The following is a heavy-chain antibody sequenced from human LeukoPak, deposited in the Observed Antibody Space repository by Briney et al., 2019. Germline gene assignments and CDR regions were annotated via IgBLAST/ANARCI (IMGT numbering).Heavy chain of an antibody. CDR3: AREKVMVRGVIYYYYYGMDV. CDR1: GYTFTSYY. D-gene: IGHD3-10*01. Sequence: GASVKVSCKASGYTFTSYYMHWVRQAPGQGLEWMGIINPSGGSTSYAQKFQGRVTMTRDTSTSTVYMELSSLRSEDTAVYYCAREKVMVRGVIYYYYYGMDVWGQGTTVTVSS. V-gene: IGHV1-46*01. J-gene: IGHJ6*02. CDR2: INPSGGST.